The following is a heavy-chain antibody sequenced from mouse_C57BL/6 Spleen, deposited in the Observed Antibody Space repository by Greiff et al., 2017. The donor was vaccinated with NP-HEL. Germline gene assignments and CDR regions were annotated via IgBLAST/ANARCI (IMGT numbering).Heavy chain of an antibody. J-gene: IGHJ2*01. CDR2: ISSGGSYT. Sequence: EVQGVESGGDLVKPGGSLKLSCAASGFTFSSYGMSWVRQTPDKRLEWVATISSGGSYTYYPDSVKGRFTISRDNAKNTLYLQMSSLKSEDTSMYYCASYYYGSSFDYWGQGTTLTVSS. D-gene: IGHD1-1*01. CDR1: GFTFSSYG. V-gene: IGHV5-6*01. CDR3: ASYYYGSSFDY.